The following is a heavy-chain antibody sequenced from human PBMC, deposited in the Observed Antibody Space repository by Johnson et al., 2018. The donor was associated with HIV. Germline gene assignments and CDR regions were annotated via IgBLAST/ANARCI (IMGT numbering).Heavy chain of an antibody. V-gene: IGHV3-7*04. CDR1: GFTFSSYA. J-gene: IGHJ3*02. CDR2: AISEK. Sequence: VQLVESGGGLVQPGGSLRLSCAASGFTFSSYAMSWVRQAPGKGLEWVSAISEKYYVDSVKCRFTISRDNAKNSLYLQMNSVRAEDTAVYYCARGLGSRSAFDIWGQGTMVTVSS. D-gene: IGHD2-2*01. CDR3: ARGLGSRSAFDI.